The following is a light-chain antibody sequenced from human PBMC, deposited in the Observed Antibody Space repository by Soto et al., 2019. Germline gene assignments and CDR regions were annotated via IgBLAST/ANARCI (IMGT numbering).Light chain of an antibody. CDR3: CSYAGSSIYVV. CDR2: EVN. Sequence: QSALTQPASVSGSPGQSITISCTGTSSDVGSYNLVSWYQQHPGKAPILMIYEVNKRPSGVSDRFSGSKSGNTASLTISGLQAEDEADYYCCSYAGSSIYVVFGGGTKLTVL. J-gene: IGLJ2*01. V-gene: IGLV2-23*02. CDR1: SSDVGSYNL.